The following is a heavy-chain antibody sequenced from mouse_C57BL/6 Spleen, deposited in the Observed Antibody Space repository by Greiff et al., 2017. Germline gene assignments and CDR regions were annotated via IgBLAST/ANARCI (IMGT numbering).Heavy chain of an antibody. V-gene: IGHV5-16*01. CDR1: GFTFSDYY. D-gene: IGHD2-5*01. Sequence: EVKVVESEGGLVQPGSSMKLSCTASGFTFSDYYMAWVRQVPEKGLEWVANINYDGSSTYYLDSLKSRFIISRDNAKNILYLQMSSLKSEDTATYYCAREWNSNYDYWGQGTTLTVSS. J-gene: IGHJ2*01. CDR2: INYDGSST. CDR3: AREWNSNYDY.